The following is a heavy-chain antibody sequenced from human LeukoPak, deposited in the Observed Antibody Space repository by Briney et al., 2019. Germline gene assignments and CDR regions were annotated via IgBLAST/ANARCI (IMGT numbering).Heavy chain of an antibody. CDR2: IKQDGSEK. J-gene: IGHJ4*02. V-gene: IGHV3-7*01. D-gene: IGHD5-18*01. CDR3: VRGGDTYAQ. Sequence: PGGSLRLSCAASGFTISGNWMSWVRQAPGQGLEGVANIKQDGSEKHYVDSVKGRFTMSRDNAEDSLYLQMNSLSAEDTAVYYCVRGGDTYAQWGQGTLVNVSS. CDR1: GFTISGNW.